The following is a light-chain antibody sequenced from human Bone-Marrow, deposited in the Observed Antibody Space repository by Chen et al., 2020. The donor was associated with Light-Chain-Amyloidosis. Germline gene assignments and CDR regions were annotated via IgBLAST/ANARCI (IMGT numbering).Light chain of an antibody. CDR1: RSNIGSNT. Sequence: QSVLSQPPSASGTPGQRVTISCSCGRSNIGSNTVNWYQNLPGKAPKLLIHTNSYRPSGVPDRFSASKSGTSASLVISGLQSEDEADYYCATYDDSLNGAAFGGGTKLTVL. V-gene: IGLV1-44*01. CDR3: ATYDDSLNGAA. CDR2: TNS. J-gene: IGLJ2*01.